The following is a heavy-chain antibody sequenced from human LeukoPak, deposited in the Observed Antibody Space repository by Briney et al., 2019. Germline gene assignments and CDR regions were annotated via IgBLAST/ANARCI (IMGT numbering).Heavy chain of an antibody. Sequence: KTSETLSLTCTVSGGSISSSSYYWSWIRQPPGKGLEWIGEINHSGSTNYNPSLKSRVTISVDTSKNQFSLKLSSVTAADTAVYYCARISASRNYYYYYYMDVWGKGTTVTVSS. CDR1: GGSISSSSYY. CDR3: ARISASRNYYYYYYMDV. J-gene: IGHJ6*03. V-gene: IGHV4-39*07. D-gene: IGHD6-6*01. CDR2: INHSGST.